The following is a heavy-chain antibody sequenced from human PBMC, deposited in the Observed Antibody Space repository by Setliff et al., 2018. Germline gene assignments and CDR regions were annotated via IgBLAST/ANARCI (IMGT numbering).Heavy chain of an antibody. CDR3: ARNPASFQYSFDH. J-gene: IGHJ2*01. Sequence: SETLSLTCAVSGASINSLSWWSWIRQPPGKGPEWLGTIYYDGTTHYNPSLKSRVTISVDTTKNQFSLKLTSVTVADTAVYYCARNPASFQYSFDHWGRGTLVTVSS. CDR1: GASINSLSW. D-gene: IGHD6-6*01. CDR2: IYYDGTT. V-gene: IGHV4-38-2*01.